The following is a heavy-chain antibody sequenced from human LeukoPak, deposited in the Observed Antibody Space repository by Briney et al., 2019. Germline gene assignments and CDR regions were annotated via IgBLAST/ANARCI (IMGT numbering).Heavy chain of an antibody. CDR3: ARDRAAFDAFDI. V-gene: IGHV3-48*01. CDR1: GFTFSSYS. D-gene: IGHD6-25*01. CDR2: ISSSSSTI. Sequence: PGGSLRLSCAASGFTFSSYSMNWVRQAPGKGLEWVSYISSSSSTIYYADSVKGRFTISRDNAKNSLYLQMNSLRAEDTAVYYRARDRAAFDAFDIWGQGTMVTVSS. J-gene: IGHJ3*02.